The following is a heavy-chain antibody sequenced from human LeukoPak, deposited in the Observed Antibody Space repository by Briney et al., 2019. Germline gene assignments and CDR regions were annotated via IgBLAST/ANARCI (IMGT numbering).Heavy chain of an antibody. Sequence: GGSLRLSCAASGFTFSNFWMHWVRQAPGKGLVWVALIYGDGSFTRYADSVKGRFTISRDNAKNTVYLQMNSLRAEDTAVYYCARAIWFGELVDSWGQGTLVAVSS. V-gene: IGHV3-74*01. J-gene: IGHJ4*02. CDR2: IYGDGSFT. CDR3: ARAIWFGELVDS. CDR1: GFTFSNFW. D-gene: IGHD3-10*01.